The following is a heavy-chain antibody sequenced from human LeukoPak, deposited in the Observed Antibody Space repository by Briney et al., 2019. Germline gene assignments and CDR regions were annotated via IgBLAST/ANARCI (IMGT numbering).Heavy chain of an antibody. Sequence: PGGSLRPSCAASGFTFSSYSMNWVRQAPGKGLEWVSSISSSSSYIYYADSVKGRFTISRDNAKNSLYLHMNSLRAEDTAVYFCAREPAGYNFDYWGQGTLVTVSS. J-gene: IGHJ4*02. D-gene: IGHD5-24*01. CDR1: GFTFSSYS. CDR3: AREPAGYNFDY. CDR2: ISSSSSYI. V-gene: IGHV3-21*01.